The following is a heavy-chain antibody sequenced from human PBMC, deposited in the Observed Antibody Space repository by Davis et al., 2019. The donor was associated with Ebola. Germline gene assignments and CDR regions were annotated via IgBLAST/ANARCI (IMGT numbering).Heavy chain of an antibody. D-gene: IGHD5-18*01. CDR2: ISYSGST. CDR1: SGSISSYF. J-gene: IGHJ6*02. Sequence: MPSETLSLTCTVSSGSISSYFWSWIRQPPGKGLEWIGYISYSGSTNYNPSLKSRVTISVDTSKNQFSLKLSSVTAADTAVYYCARANRGYSYYSYYYYGMDVWGQGTTVTVSS. CDR3: ARANRGYSYYSYYYYGMDV. V-gene: IGHV4-59*01.